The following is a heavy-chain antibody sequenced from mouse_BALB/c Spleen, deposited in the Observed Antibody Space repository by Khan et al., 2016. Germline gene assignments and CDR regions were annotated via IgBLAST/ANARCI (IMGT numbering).Heavy chain of an antibody. CDR2: INPDSSTI. V-gene: IGHV4-1*02. CDR1: GFDFSRYW. CDR3: AGAGYYGYLVC. Sequence: EVKLLESGGGLVQPGGSLKLSCAASGFDFSRYWMSWVRQAPGKGLEWIGEINPDSSTINYTPSLTDKFIISTDNATNTVYLQMRKVRSRDKVLYHGAGAGYYGYLVCWGQGALDTVSA. J-gene: IGHJ3*01. D-gene: IGHD1-1*01.